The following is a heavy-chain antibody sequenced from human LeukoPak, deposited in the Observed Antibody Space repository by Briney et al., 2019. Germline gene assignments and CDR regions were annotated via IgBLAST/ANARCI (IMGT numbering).Heavy chain of an antibody. CDR3: ASLGYSSGWLDS. J-gene: IGHJ5*01. CDR1: GGSLNDNY. V-gene: IGHV4-59*01. D-gene: IGHD2-15*01. CDR2: VYHNGHS. Sequence: SETLSLTCNVSGGSLNDNYWNWIRHLPGKGQEWIGYVYHNGHSDYNPSLKSRVTISVDTSTNQFSLKMISVTAADTAVYYCASLGYSSGWLDSWGHGSLVIVSS.